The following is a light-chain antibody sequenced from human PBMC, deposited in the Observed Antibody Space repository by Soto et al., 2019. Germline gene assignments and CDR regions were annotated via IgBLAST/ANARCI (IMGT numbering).Light chain of an antibody. V-gene: IGKV3-20*01. CDR2: DAS. CDR1: QTVRNNY. Sequence: EFVLTQSPGTLSLSPGERATLSCRASQTVRNNYLAWYQQKPGQAPRLLIYDASSRATGIPDRFSGGGSGTEFTLTISSLQSEDFAVYYCQKYDDSPRTFGQGTKVDIK. J-gene: IGKJ1*01. CDR3: QKYDDSPRT.